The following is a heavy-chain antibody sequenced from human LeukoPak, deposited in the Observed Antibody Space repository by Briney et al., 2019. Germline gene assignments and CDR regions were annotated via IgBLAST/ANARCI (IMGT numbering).Heavy chain of an antibody. V-gene: IGHV4-38-2*02. D-gene: IGHD2-2*01. CDR3: ARAKVGGLDY. Sequence: SETLSLTCTVSGYSISSGYYWGWIRQPPGKGLEWIGSIYHSGSTYYNPSLKSRVTISVDTSKNQFSLKLSSVTAADTAVYYCARAKVGGLDYWGQGTLVTVSS. CDR1: GYSISSGYY. J-gene: IGHJ4*02. CDR2: IYHSGST.